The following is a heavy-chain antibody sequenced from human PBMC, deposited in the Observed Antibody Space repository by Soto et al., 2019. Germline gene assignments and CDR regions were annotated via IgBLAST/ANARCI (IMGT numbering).Heavy chain of an antibody. D-gene: IGHD1-26*01. J-gene: IGHJ5*02. CDR2: TYYRSRWYN. CDR3: VGGGVESEIFNIEQNWFDP. V-gene: IGHV6-1*01. CDR1: GDSVSSHRTA. Sequence: SQTLSLTCAISGDSVSSHRTAWNWIRQSPSRGLEWLGRTYYRSRWYNDYAVSVKSRITINPDTSKNQFSLQLNSVTPEDTAVYYCVGGGVESEIFNIEQNWFDPWGQGTLVTVSS.